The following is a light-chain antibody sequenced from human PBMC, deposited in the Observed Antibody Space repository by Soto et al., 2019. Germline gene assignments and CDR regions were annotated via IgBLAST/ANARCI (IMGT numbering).Light chain of an antibody. CDR3: QHYKARPLS. CDR2: DAS. CDR1: QSIGST. V-gene: IGKV3-15*01. J-gene: IGKJ4*01. Sequence: IVMTQSPATLSVSPGERATLSCRASQSIGSTLAWYQQKPGQTPRLLIYDASTRATGIPARFSGIGSGTDITLIISSLQSEDFAFYYCQHYKARPLSFGGGTKVEI.